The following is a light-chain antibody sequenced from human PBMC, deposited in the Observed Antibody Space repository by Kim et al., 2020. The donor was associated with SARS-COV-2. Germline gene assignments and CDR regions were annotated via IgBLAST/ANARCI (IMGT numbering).Light chain of an antibody. CDR1: QSISSY. CDR3: QQSYRTPLT. CDR2: AAS. V-gene: IGKV1-39*01. J-gene: IGKJ4*01. Sequence: DIHMTQSPSSLSASVGDRVTITCRASQSISSYLNWYQQKPGKAPKLLIYAASSLQSGVPSRFSGSGSGTDFTLTISSLQPEDFATYYCQQSYRTPLTFGGGAKVDIK.